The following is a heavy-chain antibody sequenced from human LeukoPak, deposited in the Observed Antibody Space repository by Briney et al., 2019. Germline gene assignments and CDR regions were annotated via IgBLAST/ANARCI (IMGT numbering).Heavy chain of an antibody. Sequence: SVKVSCKASGGTFSSYAISWVRQAPGQGLEWMGGIIPIFGTANYAQKFQGRVTITADESTSTAYMELSSLRSEDTAVYYCASSSRGGSVVVAATDYWGQGTLVTVSS. CDR3: ASSSRGGSVVVAATDY. CDR1: GGTFSSYA. V-gene: IGHV1-69*13. CDR2: IIPIFGTA. D-gene: IGHD2-15*01. J-gene: IGHJ4*02.